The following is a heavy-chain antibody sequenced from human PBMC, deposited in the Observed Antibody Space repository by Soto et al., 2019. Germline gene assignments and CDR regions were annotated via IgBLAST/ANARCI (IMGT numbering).Heavy chain of an antibody. CDR1: GGTFSSYA. D-gene: IGHD3-3*01. V-gene: IGHV1-69*12. CDR3: ASGDFWSKTYYYSMDV. Sequence: QVQLVQSGAEVKKPGSSVKVSCKASGGTFSSYAISWVRQAPGQGLEWMGGIIPIFGTANYPQKFQGRFTITGDESTSTAYIELSSLRSEDTAVYYCASGDFWSKTYYYSMDVWGQGTTVTVSS. J-gene: IGHJ6*02. CDR2: IIPIFGTA.